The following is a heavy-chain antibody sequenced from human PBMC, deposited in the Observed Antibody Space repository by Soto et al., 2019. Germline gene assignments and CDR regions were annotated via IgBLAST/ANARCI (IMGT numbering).Heavy chain of an antibody. CDR3: ARGYFSNTSCYTGRFGY. Sequence: EVQLVESGGGLVQPGGSLRLSCAASGFTFSSYSMNWVRQAPGKGLEWVSYISSSSSTIYYADSVKGRFTISRDNAKNSLYLQMNSLRDEDTAVYYCARGYFSNTSCYTGRFGYWGQGTLVTVSS. V-gene: IGHV3-48*02. J-gene: IGHJ4*02. CDR1: GFTFSSYS. CDR2: ISSSSSTI. D-gene: IGHD2-2*02.